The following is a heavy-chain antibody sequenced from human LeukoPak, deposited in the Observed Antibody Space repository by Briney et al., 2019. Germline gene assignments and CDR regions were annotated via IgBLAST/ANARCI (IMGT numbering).Heavy chain of an antibody. D-gene: IGHD3-16*01. V-gene: IGHV4-39*01. Sequence: SETLSLTCTVSGGSISSSSYYWGWIRQPPGKGLEWIGSIYYSGSTYYNPSLKSRVTISVDTSKNQFSLKLSSVTAADTAVYYCARLWGDYRGQGTLVTVSS. CDR3: ARLWGDY. CDR2: IYYSGST. J-gene: IGHJ4*02. CDR1: GGSISSSSYY.